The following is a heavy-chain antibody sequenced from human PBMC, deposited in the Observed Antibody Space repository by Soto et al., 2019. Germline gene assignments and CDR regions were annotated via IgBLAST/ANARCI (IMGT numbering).Heavy chain of an antibody. J-gene: IGHJ6*02. CDR1: GFTFSSYS. CDR3: AMENSTYYYDSSGYYVNYYGMDV. CDR2: ISSSSSYI. V-gene: IGHV3-21*01. D-gene: IGHD3-22*01. Sequence: EVQLVESGGGLVKPGGSLRLSCAASGFTFSSYSMNWVRQAPGKGLEWVSSISSSSSYIYYADSVKGRFTISRDNAKNSLYLQMNSLRAEDTAVYYCAMENSTYYYDSSGYYVNYYGMDVWGQGTTVTVSS.